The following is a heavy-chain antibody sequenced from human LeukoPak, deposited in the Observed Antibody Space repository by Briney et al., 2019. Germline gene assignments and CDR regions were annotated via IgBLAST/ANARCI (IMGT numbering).Heavy chain of an antibody. V-gene: IGHV1-46*01. J-gene: IGHJ4*02. CDR2: INPSGGST. CDR3: ARRERIVGATTYYFDY. CDR1: GYTFTSYY. D-gene: IGHD1-26*01. Sequence: ASVKVSCKASGYTFTSYYIHWVRQAPGQGLEWMGIINPSGGSTTYAQKIQGRVTMTRDTSTSTVFMELSSLRSEDTAVYYCARRERIVGATTYYFDYWGQGTLVTVSS.